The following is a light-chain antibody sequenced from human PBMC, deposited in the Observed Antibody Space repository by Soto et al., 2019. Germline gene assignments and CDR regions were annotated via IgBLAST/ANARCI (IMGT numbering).Light chain of an antibody. V-gene: IGLV2-14*02. CDR1: SPNVGVFKL. Sequence: QSALTQPASVSGSPGQSITISCTGTSPNVGVFKLVSWYQQHPGRAPKLIIYEGDKRPSGVSDRFSGSKSGNTASLTISGVRPEDEADYYCCSYTDIALDVVFGGGTKVTVL. CDR2: EGD. J-gene: IGLJ2*01. CDR3: CSYTDIALDVV.